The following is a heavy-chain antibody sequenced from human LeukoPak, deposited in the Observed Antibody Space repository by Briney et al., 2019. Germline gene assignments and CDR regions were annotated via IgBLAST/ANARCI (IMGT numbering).Heavy chain of an antibody. CDR2: MNPNSGNT. J-gene: IGHJ4*02. V-gene: IGHV1-8*02. Sequence: ASVKVSCKASGYTFTGYYKHWVRQATGQGLEWMGWMNPNSGNTGYAQKFQGRVTMTRNTSISTAYMELSSLRSEDTAVYYCARGPYYGSGSYPYYFDCWGQGTLVTVSS. CDR1: GYTFTGYY. D-gene: IGHD3-10*01. CDR3: ARGPYYGSGSYPYYFDC.